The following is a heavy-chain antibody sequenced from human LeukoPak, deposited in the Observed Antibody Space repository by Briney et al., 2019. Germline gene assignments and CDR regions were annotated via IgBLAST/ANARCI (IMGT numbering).Heavy chain of an antibody. J-gene: IGHJ4*02. D-gene: IGHD3-16*02. V-gene: IGHV3-23*01. CDR2: ISSSGGST. Sequence: PGGSLRLSCAASGFTFSSYAMSWVRQAPGKGLEWVSAISSSGGSTNYADSVKGRFTIFRDNSKNTLYLQMNSLRVEDTAVYYCAKSLYGGCDYWGQGTVVTVSS. CDR3: AKSLYGGCDY. CDR1: GFTFSSYA.